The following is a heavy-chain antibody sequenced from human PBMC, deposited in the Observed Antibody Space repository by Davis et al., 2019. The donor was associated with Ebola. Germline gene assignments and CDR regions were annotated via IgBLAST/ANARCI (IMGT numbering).Heavy chain of an antibody. J-gene: IGHJ6*03. CDR2: INHSGST. Sequence: PSETLSLTCAVYGGSFSGYYWSWIRQPPGKGLEWIGEINHSGSTNYNPSLKSRVTISVDTSKNQFSLKLSSVTAADTAVYYCARGGTHVVVPAAPGVGYYMDVWGKGTTVTVSS. CDR3: ARGGTHVVVPAAPGVGYYMDV. D-gene: IGHD2-2*01. CDR1: GGSFSGYY. V-gene: IGHV4-34*01.